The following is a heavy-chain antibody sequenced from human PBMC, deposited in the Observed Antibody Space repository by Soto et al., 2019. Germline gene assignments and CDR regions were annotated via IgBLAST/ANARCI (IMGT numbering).Heavy chain of an antibody. CDR1: GVSISRSS. D-gene: IGHD5-12*01. Sequence: SETLSLTCTVSGVSISRSSWSWIRQPPGKELEWIGYVHYTGRPTYSPSLRSRVTISVDTSKNQLFLKLNSATTADTAVYFCARGGYSGTDALDFWGQGVQVTVSS. CDR3: ARGGYSGTDALDF. J-gene: IGHJ4*02. CDR2: VHYTGRP. V-gene: IGHV4-59*13.